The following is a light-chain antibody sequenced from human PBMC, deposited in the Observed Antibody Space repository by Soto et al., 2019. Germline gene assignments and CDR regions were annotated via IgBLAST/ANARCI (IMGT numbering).Light chain of an antibody. CDR2: GAS. V-gene: IGKV1-39*01. CDR1: QSIRRF. J-gene: IGKJ2*01. CDR3: HQSYSTRV. Sequence: DIQMTQSPSSLSASVGDRVTITCRASQSIRRFLNWYQQKPGKAPKRLIYGASSLQSGVPSRFSGSGSGTDFTLTISSLQPEDFATYYCHQSYSTRVFGQGTKLEIK.